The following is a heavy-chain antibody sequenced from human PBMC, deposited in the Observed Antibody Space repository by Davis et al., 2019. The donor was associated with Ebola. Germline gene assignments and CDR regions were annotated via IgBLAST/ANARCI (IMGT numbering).Heavy chain of an antibody. Sequence: GGSLRLSCAASGFTFSSYWMSWVRQAPGKGLEWVANIKQDGSEKYYVDSVKGRFTISRDNSKNTLYLQMNSLRAEDTAVYYCARGSGYSSSWLDYWGQGTLVTVSS. V-gene: IGHV3-7*01. CDR2: IKQDGSEK. D-gene: IGHD6-13*01. CDR1: GFTFSSYW. CDR3: ARGSGYSSSWLDY. J-gene: IGHJ4*02.